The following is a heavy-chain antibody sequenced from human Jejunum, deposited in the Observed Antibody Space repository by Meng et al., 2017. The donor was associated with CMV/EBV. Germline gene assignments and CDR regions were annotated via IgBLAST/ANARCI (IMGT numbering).Heavy chain of an antibody. D-gene: IGHD3/OR15-3a*01. CDR2: INPNSGGT. CDR1: GGSFSRYA. CDR3: TRDGLQYTEGSSY. J-gene: IGHJ4*02. V-gene: IGHV1-69*10. Sequence: QVQLVQSGAEVKKPGSSVKVSCKASGGSFSRYAISWVRQAPGQGLEWMGRINPNSGGTDYGQNFQGRMTMTTDTSTTTAYMELRSLRSDDTALYYCTRDGLQYTEGSSYWGQGTLVTVSS.